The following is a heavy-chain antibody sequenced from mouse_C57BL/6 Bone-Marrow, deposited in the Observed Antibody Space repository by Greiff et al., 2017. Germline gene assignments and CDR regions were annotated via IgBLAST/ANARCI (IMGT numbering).Heavy chain of an antibody. CDR2: IDPYDSCT. J-gene: IGHJ2*01. CDR1: GYTFTSYW. D-gene: IGHD1-1*01. V-gene: IGHV1-50*01. CDR3: EREGGDYYASSWGDY. Sequence: QVQLQQPGAELVKPGASVKLSCKASGYTFTSYWMQWVKQRPGQGLEWIGEIDPYDSCTSSNQKFKGKATLTVDTSSSTAYMQLSSLTSEDAAVYDCEREGGDYYASSWGDYWGQGTTLTVSS.